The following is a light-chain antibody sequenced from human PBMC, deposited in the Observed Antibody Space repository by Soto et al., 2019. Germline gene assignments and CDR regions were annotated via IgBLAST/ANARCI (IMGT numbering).Light chain of an antibody. Sequence: EIVMTQSPGTLSVSPGEGASLSCRASQSLSTNLAWYQQKPGQAPMLLIYDALSRATGIPARFSGSGSGTDCTLTISNVQSEDFAVYYCQQYNQLPWTFGQGTSVDIK. V-gene: IGKV3-15*01. CDR3: QQYNQLPWT. CDR2: DAL. J-gene: IGKJ1*01. CDR1: QSLSTN.